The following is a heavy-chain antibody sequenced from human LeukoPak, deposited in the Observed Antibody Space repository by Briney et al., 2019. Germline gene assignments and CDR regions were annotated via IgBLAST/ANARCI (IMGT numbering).Heavy chain of an antibody. V-gene: IGHV3-53*01. CDR2: IYSGGET. CDR1: GITVSSNF. D-gene: IGHD3-10*01. CDR3: ASYFGRS. J-gene: IGHJ5*02. Sequence: GGSLRLSCAASGITVSSNFMMWVRQAPGKGLEWVSFIYSGGETYYADSVKGRFTISRDTFRNTPHLQMNNLRAEDTAVYYCASYFGRSWGQGTLVTVSS.